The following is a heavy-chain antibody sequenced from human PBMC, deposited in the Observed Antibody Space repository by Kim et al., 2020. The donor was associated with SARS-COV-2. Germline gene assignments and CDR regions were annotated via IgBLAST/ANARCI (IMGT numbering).Heavy chain of an antibody. V-gene: IGHV1-8*01. Sequence: AQKFQGRVSMTRNTSINTAYMELSSLRSEDMAVYYCARVMWFGELYFDYWGQGTLVTVSS. D-gene: IGHD3-10*01. J-gene: IGHJ4*02. CDR3: ARVMWFGELYFDY.